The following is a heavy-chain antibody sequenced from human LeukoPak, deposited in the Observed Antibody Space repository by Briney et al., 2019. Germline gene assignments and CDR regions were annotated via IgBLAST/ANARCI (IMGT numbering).Heavy chain of an antibody. D-gene: IGHD5-18*01. CDR1: GGSISSYY. V-gene: IGHV4-39*07. CDR2: IYYSGST. CDR3: ARVYYSYGSYLDY. Sequence: LSLTCTVSGGSISSYYWGWIRQPPGKGLEWIGSIYYSGSTYYNPSLKSRVTISVDTSKNQFSLKLSSVTAADTAVYYCARVYYSYGSYLDYWGQGTLVTVSS. J-gene: IGHJ4*02.